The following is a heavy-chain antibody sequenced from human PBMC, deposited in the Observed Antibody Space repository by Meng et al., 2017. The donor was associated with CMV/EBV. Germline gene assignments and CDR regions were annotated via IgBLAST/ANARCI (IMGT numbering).Heavy chain of an antibody. D-gene: IGHD3-3*01. Sequence: SGDYFWSWIRQPPGKGLEWIGYIYYSGTTYYNPSLKSRVTISVDTSKNQFSLKLSSVTAADTAVYYCARVVRDDFWSGCYRGGWFDPWGQGTLVTVSS. CDR1: SGDYF. CDR2: IYYSGTT. V-gene: IGHV4-30-4*08. CDR3: ARVVRDDFWSGCYRGGWFDP. J-gene: IGHJ5*02.